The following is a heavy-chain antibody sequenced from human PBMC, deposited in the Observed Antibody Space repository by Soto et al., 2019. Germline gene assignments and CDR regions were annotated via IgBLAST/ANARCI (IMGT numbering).Heavy chain of an antibody. J-gene: IGHJ4*02. CDR1: GYTFTSYG. D-gene: IGHD4-17*01. Sequence: QVQLVQSGAEVKKPGASVKVSCKASGYTFTSYGISWVRQAPGQGLEWMGWISAYNGNTNYAQKLQGRVTMTTDTAKSTDYMELRSLSSDDTAVYYCARDRMTTVACFDYWGQGTLVAVSS. V-gene: IGHV1-18*01. CDR2: ISAYNGNT. CDR3: ARDRMTTVACFDY.